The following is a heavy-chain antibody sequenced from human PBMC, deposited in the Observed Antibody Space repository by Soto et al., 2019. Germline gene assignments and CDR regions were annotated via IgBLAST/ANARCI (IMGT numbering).Heavy chain of an antibody. J-gene: IGHJ4*02. CDR1: GGSISSYY. Sequence: PSETLSLTCTVSGGSISSYYWSWIRQPPGKGLEWIGYIYYSGSTNYNPSLKSRVTISVDTSKNQFYLKLSSVTAADTALYYCARLTRNMVRGVIITVFDYWGQGTLVTVSS. V-gene: IGHV4-59*08. D-gene: IGHD3-10*01. CDR2: IYYSGST. CDR3: ARLTRNMVRGVIITVFDY.